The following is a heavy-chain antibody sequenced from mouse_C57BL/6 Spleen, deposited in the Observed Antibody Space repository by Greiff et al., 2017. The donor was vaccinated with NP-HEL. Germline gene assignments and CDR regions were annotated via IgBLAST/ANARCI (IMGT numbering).Heavy chain of an antibody. CDR2: INYDGSST. Sequence: DVRLVESEGGLVQPGSSMKLSCTASGFTFSDYYMAWVRQVPEKGLEWVANINYDGSSTYYLDSLKSRFIISRDNAKNILYLQMSSLKSEDTATYYCARVYGSSYDWYFDVWGTRTTVTVSS. J-gene: IGHJ1*03. D-gene: IGHD1-1*01. CDR1: GFTFSDYY. V-gene: IGHV5-16*01. CDR3: ARVYGSSYDWYFDV.